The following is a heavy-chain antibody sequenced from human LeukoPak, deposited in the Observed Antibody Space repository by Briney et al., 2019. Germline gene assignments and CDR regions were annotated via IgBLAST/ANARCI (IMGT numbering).Heavy chain of an antibody. CDR2: IYYSGST. V-gene: IGHV4-31*03. Sequence: PSETLSLTCTVSGGSISSGGYYWSWIRQHPGKGLEWIGYIYYSGSTYYNPSLKSRVTISVDTSKNQFSLKLSSVTAADTAVYYCATRAISAEYFQHWGQGTLVTVSS. CDR3: ATRAISAEYFQH. CDR1: GGSISSGGYY. J-gene: IGHJ1*01. D-gene: IGHD3-9*01.